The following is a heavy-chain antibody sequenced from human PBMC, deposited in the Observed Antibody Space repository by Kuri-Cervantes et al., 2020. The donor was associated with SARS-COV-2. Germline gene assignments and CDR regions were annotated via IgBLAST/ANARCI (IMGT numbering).Heavy chain of an antibody. CDR3: ARHEIPLVAAAYAY. CDR1: GGSISSYY. Sequence: SETLSLTCTVSGGSISSYYWSWIRQPPGKGLEWIGYIYYSGSTNYNPSLKSRVTISVDTSKNQFSLKLSSVTAADTAVYYCARHEIPLVAAAYAYWGQGTLVTVSS. J-gene: IGHJ4*02. CDR2: IYYSGST. D-gene: IGHD6-13*01. V-gene: IGHV4-59*08.